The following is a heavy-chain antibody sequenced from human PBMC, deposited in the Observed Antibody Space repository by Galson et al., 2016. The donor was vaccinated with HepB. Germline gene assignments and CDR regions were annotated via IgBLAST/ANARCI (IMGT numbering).Heavy chain of an antibody. D-gene: IGHD3-3*01. V-gene: IGHV3-33*08. CDR3: AIGGLDYDFWSGRSYYFDY. Sequence: SLRLSCAASGFTFNTYGVHWVRQAPGKGLEWVAVIWSEGGNKDYADSVKGRFTISRDNSKNTVFLHMKGLRAEDTAVYYCAIGGLDYDFWSGRSYYFDYWGQGTLVTVSS. CDR2: IWSEGGNK. CDR1: GFTFNTYG. J-gene: IGHJ4*02.